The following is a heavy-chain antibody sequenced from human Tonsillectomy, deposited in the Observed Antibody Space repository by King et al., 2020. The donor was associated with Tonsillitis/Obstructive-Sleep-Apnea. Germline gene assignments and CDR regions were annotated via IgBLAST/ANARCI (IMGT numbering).Heavy chain of an antibody. Sequence: QLVQSGAEVKKPGASVKVSCKASGYTFTTYYIYWVRQAPGQGLEWMGIINPSGGRTIYAQKFQDRVTMTSDTSTSTVYLELSRLRSEDTAVYFCARDHCSGGGCFSGWFDPWGQGTLVTVSS. V-gene: IGHV1-46*01. J-gene: IGHJ5*02. D-gene: IGHD2-15*01. CDR1: GYTFTTYY. CDR2: INPSGGRT. CDR3: ARDHCSGGGCFSGWFDP.